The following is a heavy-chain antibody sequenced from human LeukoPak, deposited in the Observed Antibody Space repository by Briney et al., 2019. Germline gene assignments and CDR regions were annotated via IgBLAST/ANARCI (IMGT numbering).Heavy chain of an antibody. D-gene: IGHD3-10*01. Sequence: SVKVSCKASGGTFSSYAISWVRQAPGQGLEWMGRIIPIFGTANYAQKFQGRVTITTDESTSTAYMELSSLRSEDTAVYYCARHERFGSSSGYFDYWGQGTLVTVSS. CDR1: GGTFSSYA. J-gene: IGHJ4*02. V-gene: IGHV1-69*05. CDR2: IIPIFGTA. CDR3: ARHERFGSSSGYFDY.